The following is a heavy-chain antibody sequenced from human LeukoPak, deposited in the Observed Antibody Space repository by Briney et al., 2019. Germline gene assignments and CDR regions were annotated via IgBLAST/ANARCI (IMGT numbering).Heavy chain of an antibody. Sequence: PSETLSLTCTVSGCTISSNSYQWAWIGQPPGKGLEWIGSVYYSGSTHYNPSLKSRATISADRSKNLFSLKLSSLTAADTPVYYSARVLNSSGWYDYGGQGTLVTVSS. CDR1: GCTISSNSYQ. J-gene: IGHJ4*02. CDR2: VYYSGST. D-gene: IGHD6-19*01. V-gene: IGHV4-39*01. CDR3: ARVLNSSGWYDY.